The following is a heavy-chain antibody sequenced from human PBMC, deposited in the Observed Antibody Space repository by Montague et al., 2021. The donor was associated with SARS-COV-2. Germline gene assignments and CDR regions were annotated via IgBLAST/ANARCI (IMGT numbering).Heavy chain of an antibody. J-gene: IGHJ4*02. Sequence: SETLSLTSTVSGGSISSSSYYWGWIREPPGKGLEWIGSIYYSGSTCYXPCLKSRVTISIDTSKNQFSLKLSSVTAADTAVYYCARHGSSGYFDWLGDWGQGTLVTVSS. CDR3: ARHGSSGYFDWLGD. V-gene: IGHV4-39*01. CDR1: GGSISSSSYY. D-gene: IGHD3-9*01. CDR2: IYYSGST.